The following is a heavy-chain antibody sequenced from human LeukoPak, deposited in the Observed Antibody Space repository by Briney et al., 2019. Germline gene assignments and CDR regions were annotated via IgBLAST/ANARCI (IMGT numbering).Heavy chain of an antibody. CDR1: GYTFTGYY. CDR2: INPNSGGT. D-gene: IGHD3-22*01. Sequence: ASVKVSCKASGYTFTGYYMHWVRQAPGQGLEWMGWINPNSGGTNYAQKFQGRVTMTRDTSISTAYMELSRLRSDDTAVYYCAREHDSSGYYLDYWGQGTLVTVSS. V-gene: IGHV1-2*02. J-gene: IGHJ4*02. CDR3: AREHDSSGYYLDY.